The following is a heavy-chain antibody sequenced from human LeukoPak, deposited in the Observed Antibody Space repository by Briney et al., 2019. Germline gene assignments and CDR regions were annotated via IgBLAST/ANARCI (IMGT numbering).Heavy chain of an antibody. D-gene: IGHD6-19*01. V-gene: IGHV1-18*01. CDR3: ARVYTGGSGWYHNWFDP. J-gene: IGHJ5*02. CDR1: GYTFTSYG. CDR2: ISTYNGNT. Sequence: ASVKVSCKASGYTFTSYGISWVRQAPGQGLEWMGWISTYNGNTNYAQKLQGRVTMTTDTSTSTAHMELRSLRSDDTAVYYCARVYTGGSGWYHNWFDPWGQGTLVTVSS.